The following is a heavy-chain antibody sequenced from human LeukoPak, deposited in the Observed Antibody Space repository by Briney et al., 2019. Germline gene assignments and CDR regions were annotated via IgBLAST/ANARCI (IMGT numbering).Heavy chain of an antibody. CDR3: ATYTHWVAGDV. CDR1: GFTFSSYW. Sequence: PGGSLRLSCAASGFTFSSYWMSWVRQTPEKGLEWVANIKQDGSEKYYVDSVKGRFTNSRDTAKNSMFLQMNSLRAEDTAVYYCATYTHWVAGDVWGQGTTVTVSS. CDR2: IKQDGSEK. V-gene: IGHV3-7*01. D-gene: IGHD3-16*01. J-gene: IGHJ6*02.